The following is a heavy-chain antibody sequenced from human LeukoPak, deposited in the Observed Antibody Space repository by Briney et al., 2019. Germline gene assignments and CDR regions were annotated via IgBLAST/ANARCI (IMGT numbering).Heavy chain of an antibody. Sequence: ASVKVSCKASGYTFTGYYMHWVRQAPGQGLEWMGWINPNSGGTNYAQKFQGRVTMTRDTSISTAYMELSRLRSDDTAVYYCARASDHSNYVVEYWGQGTLVTVSS. J-gene: IGHJ4*02. CDR2: INPNSGGT. V-gene: IGHV1-2*02. D-gene: IGHD4-11*01. CDR1: GYTFTGYY. CDR3: ARASDHSNYVVEY.